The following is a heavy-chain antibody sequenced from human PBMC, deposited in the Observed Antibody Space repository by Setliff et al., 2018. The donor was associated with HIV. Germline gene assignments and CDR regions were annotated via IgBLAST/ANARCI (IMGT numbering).Heavy chain of an antibody. Sequence: GASVKVSCKASGYTFSSYGITWVRQAPGHGLEWMGWLSVYNGNINYAQKFQGRVTMTTDTSTSTAYMELSSLKSDDTAMYYCARVRERVTIFGVVRDFDSWGQGTLVTVSS. CDR3: ARVRERVTIFGVVRDFDS. CDR2: LSVYNGNI. J-gene: IGHJ4*02. D-gene: IGHD3-3*01. V-gene: IGHV1-18*01. CDR1: GYTFSSYG.